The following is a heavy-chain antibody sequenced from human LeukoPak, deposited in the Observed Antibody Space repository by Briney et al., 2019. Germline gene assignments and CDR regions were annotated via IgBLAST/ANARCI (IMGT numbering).Heavy chain of an antibody. Sequence: GGPLRLSCAASGFTFSSYSMNWVRQAPGKGLEWVSTISDSGGSTYYADSVKGRFTISRDNSKNTLYLQMNSLRAEDTAVYYCAKLTLLGYCSGGSCYDRRVFDYWGQGTLVTVSS. CDR2: ISDSGGST. J-gene: IGHJ4*02. V-gene: IGHV3-23*01. CDR3: AKLTLLGYCSGGSCYDRRVFDY. D-gene: IGHD2-15*01. CDR1: GFTFSSYS.